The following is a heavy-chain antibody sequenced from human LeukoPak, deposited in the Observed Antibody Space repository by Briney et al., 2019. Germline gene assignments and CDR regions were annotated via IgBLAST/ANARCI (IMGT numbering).Heavy chain of an antibody. Sequence: SETLSLTCTVSGGSISSYYWSWIRQPPGKGLEWIGYIYYSGSTNYNPSLKSPVTISVDTSKNQFSLKLSSVTAADTAVYYCARGRKYSYGYRVNELGSEYFDNWGQGTLVTVSS. J-gene: IGHJ4*02. CDR2: IYYSGST. D-gene: IGHD5-18*01. V-gene: IGHV4-59*01. CDR3: ARGRKYSYGYRVNELGSEYFDN. CDR1: GGSISSYY.